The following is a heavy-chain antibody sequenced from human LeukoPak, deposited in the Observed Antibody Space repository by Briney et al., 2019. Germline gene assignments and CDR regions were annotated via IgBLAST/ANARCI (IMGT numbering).Heavy chain of an antibody. J-gene: IGHJ3*02. CDR1: GYTFTSYY. Sequence: ASVKVSCKASGYTFTSYYMHWVRQAPGQGLEWMGIINPSGGSTSYAQKFQGRVTMTRDTSTSTVYMELSSLRSEDTAVYYCAREGRRIVVVPAARGAFDIWGQGTMVTVSS. D-gene: IGHD2-2*01. CDR3: AREGRRIVVVPAARGAFDI. V-gene: IGHV1-46*01. CDR2: INPSGGST.